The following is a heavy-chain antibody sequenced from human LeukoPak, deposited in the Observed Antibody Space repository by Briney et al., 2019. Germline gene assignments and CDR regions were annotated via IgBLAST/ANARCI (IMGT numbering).Heavy chain of an antibody. CDR3: AREAAATTQASEYYFDY. Sequence: ASVKVSCRASGYTFTSYYMHWVRQAPGQGLEWMGIINPSGGSISYAQKFQGRVTMTRDMSTSTVYMELSSLRSDDTAVYYCAREAAATTQASEYYFDYWGHGTLVTVSS. V-gene: IGHV1-46*01. D-gene: IGHD6-13*01. J-gene: IGHJ4*01. CDR1: GYTFTSYY. CDR2: INPSGGSI.